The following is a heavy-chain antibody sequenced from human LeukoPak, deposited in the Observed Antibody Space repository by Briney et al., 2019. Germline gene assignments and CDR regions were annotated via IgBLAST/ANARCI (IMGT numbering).Heavy chain of an antibody. Sequence: GSLRLSCAASGFTFSSYWMSWVRQAPGKGLEWVANIKQDGSEKYYVDSVKGRFTISRDNAKNSLYLQMNSLRAEDTAVYYCARDLAAAPRNSGYFDYWGQGTLVTVSS. V-gene: IGHV3-7*01. D-gene: IGHD6-13*01. CDR3: ARDLAAAPRNSGYFDY. CDR1: GFTFSSYW. J-gene: IGHJ4*02. CDR2: IKQDGSEK.